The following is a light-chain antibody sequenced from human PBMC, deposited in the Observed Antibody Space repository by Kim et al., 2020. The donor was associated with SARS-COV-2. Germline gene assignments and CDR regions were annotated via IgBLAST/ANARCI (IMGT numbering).Light chain of an antibody. CDR3: MQATQFPCS. CDR2: KVS. J-gene: IGKJ2*04. Sequence: PASNTCRSSQSLVHRYGNAFWSGLQQRPGQPPRLLIYKVSNRESGVPDRFSGSGAGTDFTLKISRVEAEDVGVYYCMQATQFPCSFGKGTKLEI. CDR1: QSLVHRYGNAF. V-gene: IGKV2-24*01.